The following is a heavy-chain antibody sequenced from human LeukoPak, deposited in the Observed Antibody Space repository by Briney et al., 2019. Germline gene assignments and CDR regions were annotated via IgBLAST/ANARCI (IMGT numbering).Heavy chain of an antibody. CDR3: AVGSGYDYEVDYYYYYMDV. CDR2: IYHSGST. CDR1: GYSISSGYY. V-gene: IGHV4-38-2*02. J-gene: IGHJ6*03. Sequence: PSETLSLTCTVSGYSISSGYYWGWIRQPPGKGLEWIGSIYHSGSTYYNPSLKSRVTISVDTSKNQFSLKLSSATAADTAVYYCAVGSGYDYEVDYYYYYMDVWGKGTTVTVSS. D-gene: IGHD5-12*01.